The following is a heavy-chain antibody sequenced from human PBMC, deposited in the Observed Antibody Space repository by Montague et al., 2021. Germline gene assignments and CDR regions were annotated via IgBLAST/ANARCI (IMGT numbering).Heavy chain of an antibody. Sequence: ETLSLTCAVYGGTFTGYYWSWIRQSPGKGLEWIGEIDHKETVTLNPSLKSRVIISLDTSKNHSSLNMTSVTAADTATYYCARGPRGYGSGSRFDPWGQGTLIVVSS. CDR3: ARGPRGYGSGSRFDP. CDR2: IDHKETV. V-gene: IGHV4-34*01. CDR1: GGTFTGYY. D-gene: IGHD3-10*01. J-gene: IGHJ5*02.